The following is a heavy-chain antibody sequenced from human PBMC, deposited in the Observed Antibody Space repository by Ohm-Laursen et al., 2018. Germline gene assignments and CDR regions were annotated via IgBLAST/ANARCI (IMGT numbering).Heavy chain of an antibody. D-gene: IGHD4-17*01. Sequence: SLRLSCSASGFTFSSYSMNWVRQAPGKGLEWVSYISSSTSTIYYADSVKGRFTISRDNAKNSLYLQMNSLRAEDTAVYYCARLSGWDYGDSYVDYWGQGTLVTVSS. J-gene: IGHJ4*02. CDR2: ISSSTSTI. CDR1: GFTFSSYS. CDR3: ARLSGWDYGDSYVDY. V-gene: IGHV3-48*04.